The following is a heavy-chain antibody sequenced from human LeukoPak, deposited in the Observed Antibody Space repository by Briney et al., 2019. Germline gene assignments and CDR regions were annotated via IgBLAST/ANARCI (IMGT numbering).Heavy chain of an antibody. CDR1: GFAFHDYA. V-gene: IGHV3-9*01. CDR3: AKDMTANRYCSPCFNS. J-gene: IGHJ4*02. Sequence: GRSLRLSCAASGFAFHDYAMHWVRQAPGKGLEWVSGISWNSGNIGYADSVKGRFTISRDNAQKSLYLQIDSLIDEDTAFYFCAKDMTANRYCSPCFNSWGQGTLVTVSS. CDR2: ISWNSGNI. D-gene: IGHD6-6*01.